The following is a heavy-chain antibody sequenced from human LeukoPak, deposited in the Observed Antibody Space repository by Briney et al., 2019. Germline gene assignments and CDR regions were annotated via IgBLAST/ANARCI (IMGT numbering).Heavy chain of an antibody. CDR3: ARTNPRSSSLALPFDP. Sequence: ASVKVSCKASGYTFKNYGISWVRQAPGQGLEWMGWISAYNGKTNYAEKFQGRVTMTRDMSTSTVYMELSSLRSEDTAVYYCARTNPRSSSLALPFDPWGQGTLVTVSS. CDR1: GYTFKNYG. J-gene: IGHJ5*02. D-gene: IGHD6-6*01. V-gene: IGHV1-18*01. CDR2: ISAYNGKT.